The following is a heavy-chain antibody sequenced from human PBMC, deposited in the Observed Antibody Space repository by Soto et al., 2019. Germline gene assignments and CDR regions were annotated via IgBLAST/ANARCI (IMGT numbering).Heavy chain of an antibody. J-gene: IGHJ4*02. CDR3: ANPGIAAAGRGDDFDY. CDR2: ISGSGGST. V-gene: IGHV3-23*01. Sequence: EVQRLESGGGLVQPGGSLRLSCAASGFTFSSYAMTRVRQAPGKGLEWVSGISGSGGSTYYADSVKGRFTISRDNSKNTLYLQMNSLRAEDTAVYYCANPGIAAAGRGDDFDYWGQGTLVTVSS. D-gene: IGHD6-13*01. CDR1: GFTFSSYA.